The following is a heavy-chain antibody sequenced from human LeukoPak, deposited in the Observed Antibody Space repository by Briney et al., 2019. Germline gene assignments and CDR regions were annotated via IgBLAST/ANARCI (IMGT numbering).Heavy chain of an antibody. Sequence: SETLSLTCAVYGGSFSGYYWSWIRQPPGKGLEWIGEINHSGSTNYNPSLKSRVTISVDTSKNQFPLKLSSVTAADTAVYYCARNRGSYASDYWGQGTLVTVSS. CDR2: INHSGST. CDR3: ARNRGSYASDY. D-gene: IGHD1-26*01. J-gene: IGHJ4*02. V-gene: IGHV4-34*01. CDR1: GGSFSGYY.